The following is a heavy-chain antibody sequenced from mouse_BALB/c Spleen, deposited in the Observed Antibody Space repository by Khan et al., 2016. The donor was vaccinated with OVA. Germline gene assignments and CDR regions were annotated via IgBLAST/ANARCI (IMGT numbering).Heavy chain of an antibody. CDR2: INPSTDYT. CDR3: VNHGSSSAWFTY. D-gene: IGHD1-1*01. J-gene: IGHJ3*01. Sequence: VQLQESGAELAKPGASVKMSCKASGYTFTNYWMHWVKQRPGQGLEWIGYINPSTDYTEYNQKFKDKATLTADKSSSTTYMQLTSLTSDDSSLYYCVNHGSSSAWFTYGGQGTLVTVSA. CDR1: GYTFTNYW. V-gene: IGHV1-7*01.